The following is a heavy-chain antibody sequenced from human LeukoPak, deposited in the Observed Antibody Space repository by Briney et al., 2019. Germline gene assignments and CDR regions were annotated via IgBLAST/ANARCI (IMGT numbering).Heavy chain of an antibody. D-gene: IGHD1-26*01. CDR1: GYIFTGYY. CDR2: INPNSGGT. Sequence: ASVKVSCKASGYIFTGYYMNWVRQAPGQGLEWMGWINPNSGGTNYAQKFQGRVTMTRDTSISTAYMELSRLRSDDTAVYYCARDLKWNYFDYWGQGALVTVSS. J-gene: IGHJ4*02. CDR3: ARDLKWNYFDY. V-gene: IGHV1-2*02.